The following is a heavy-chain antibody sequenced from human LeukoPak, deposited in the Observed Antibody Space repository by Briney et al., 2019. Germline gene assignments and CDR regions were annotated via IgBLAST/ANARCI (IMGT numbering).Heavy chain of an antibody. CDR1: GFALRNYG. CDR3: ANLGATIFYAFDI. Sequence: GGSLRLSCAVSGFALRNYGMHWVRQAPGKGLEWVSVIYSGGSTYYADSVKGRFTISRDNSKNTLYLQMNSLRAEDTAVYYCANLGATIFYAFDIWGQGTMVTVSS. D-gene: IGHD1-26*01. J-gene: IGHJ3*02. V-gene: IGHV3-NL1*01. CDR2: IYSGGST.